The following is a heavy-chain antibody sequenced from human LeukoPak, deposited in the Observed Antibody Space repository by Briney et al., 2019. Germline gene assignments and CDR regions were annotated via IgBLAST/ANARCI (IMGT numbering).Heavy chain of an antibody. CDR2: IWYDGSNK. V-gene: IGHV3-33*01. CDR1: GFTFSSYG. J-gene: IGHJ4*02. CDR3: ARELLWAFDY. D-gene: IGHD2-2*01. Sequence: GRSLRLSCAASGFTFSSYGMHWVRQAPGKGLEWVAVIWYDGSNKYYADSVKGRFTISRDNSKNTLYLQMNSLRAEDTAVYYCARELLWAFDYWGQVTLVTVSS.